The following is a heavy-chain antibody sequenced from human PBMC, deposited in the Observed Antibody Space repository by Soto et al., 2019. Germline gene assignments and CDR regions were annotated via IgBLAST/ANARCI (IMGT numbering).Heavy chain of an antibody. J-gene: IGHJ4*02. D-gene: IGHD6-13*01. CDR3: AREKGYISGTKTFDY. V-gene: IGHV4-30-4*01. CDR1: GASISSGDYF. CDR2: IYDSGSS. Sequence: PSETLSLTCTVSGASISSGDYFWSWIRQSPGKGLEWIGYIYDSGSSYYNPSLKSRVTMSVDTSKNQFSLKLRSVTAADTAVYYCAREKGYISGTKTFDYWGQGTLVTVSS.